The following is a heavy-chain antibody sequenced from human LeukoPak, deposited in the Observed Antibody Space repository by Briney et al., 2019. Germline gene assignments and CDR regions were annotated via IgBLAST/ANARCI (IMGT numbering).Heavy chain of an antibody. J-gene: IGHJ5*02. Sequence: PSGTLSLTCAVYGGSFSGYYWSWIRQPPGKGLEWIGEINHSGSTNYNPSLKSRVTISVDTSKNQFSLKLSSVTAADTAVYYCARGGRGYSYRPGWFDPWGQGTLVTVSS. D-gene: IGHD5-18*01. V-gene: IGHV4-34*01. CDR2: INHSGST. CDR3: ARGGRGYSYRPGWFDP. CDR1: GGSFSGYY.